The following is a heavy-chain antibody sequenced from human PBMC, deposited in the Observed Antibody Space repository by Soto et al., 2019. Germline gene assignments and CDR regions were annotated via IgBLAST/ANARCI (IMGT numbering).Heavy chain of an antibody. V-gene: IGHV4-31*03. Sequence: SETLSLTCTLSGGSISSGGYYWSWIRQHPGKGLEWIGYIYYSGSTYYNPSLKSRVTISVDTSKNQFSLKLTSVTAADTAVYYCARVGDDDISTGTSLYYFDYWGQGTLVTVSS. D-gene: IGHD3-9*01. CDR1: GGSISSGGYY. CDR3: ARVGDDDISTGTSLYYFDY. J-gene: IGHJ4*02. CDR2: IYYSGST.